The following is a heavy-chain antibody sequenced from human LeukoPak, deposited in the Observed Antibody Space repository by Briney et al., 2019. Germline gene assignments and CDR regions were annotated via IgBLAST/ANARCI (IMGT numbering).Heavy chain of an antibody. J-gene: IGHJ4*02. CDR2: INPNSGDT. V-gene: IGHV1-2*02. Sequence: ASVKVSCKASGYTFTGYYMHWVRQAPGQGLEWMGWINPNSGDTNYAQKFQGRVTMTRDTSISTAYMELSRLRSDDTAVYYCTRGGMFSMIDYWGQGTLATVSS. CDR3: TRGGMFSMIDY. D-gene: IGHD3-16*01. CDR1: GYTFTGYY.